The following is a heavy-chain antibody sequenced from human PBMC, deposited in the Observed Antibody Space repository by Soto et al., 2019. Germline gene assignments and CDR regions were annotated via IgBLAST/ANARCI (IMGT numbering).Heavy chain of an antibody. Sequence: PSETLSLTCTFSGGSISSYYWSWIRQPPGKGLEWIGYIYYSGSTNYNPSLKSRVTISVDTSKNQFSLKLSSVTAADTAVYYCARLRSNYGMDVWGQGTTVTVSS. CDR1: GGSISSYY. V-gene: IGHV4-59*01. CDR2: IYYSGST. CDR3: ARLRSNYGMDV. D-gene: IGHD2-15*01. J-gene: IGHJ6*02.